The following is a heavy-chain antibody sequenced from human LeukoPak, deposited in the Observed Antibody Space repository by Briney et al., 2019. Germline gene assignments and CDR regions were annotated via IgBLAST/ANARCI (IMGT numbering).Heavy chain of an antibody. D-gene: IGHD6-13*01. V-gene: IGHV1-8*01. CDR1: GYTFTSCD. J-gene: IGHJ6*02. CDR3: ARESPVHSSSWYRSYYYGMDV. CDR2: MNPNSGNT. Sequence: ASVKVSCKASGYTFTSCDINWVRQATGQGLEWMGWMNPNSGNTGYAQKFQGRVTMTRDTSTSTVYMELSSLRSEDTAVYYCARESPVHSSSWYRSYYYGMDVWGQGTTVTVSS.